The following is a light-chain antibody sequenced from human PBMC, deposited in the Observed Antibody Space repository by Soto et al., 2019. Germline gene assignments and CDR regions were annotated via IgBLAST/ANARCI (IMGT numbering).Light chain of an antibody. V-gene: IGKV2-28*01. CDR3: LQALQTLT. J-gene: IGKJ3*01. Sequence: DLVMTQSPLSLPVTPGEPASISCRSSQSLLHSNGYNYLDWYLQKPGQSPQLLIYLGSNRAAVVPSRFSGSGSGTDFTLKISRVEAEDVGVYDCLQALQTLTFGPGTKVDIK. CDR1: QSLLHSNGYNY. CDR2: LGS.